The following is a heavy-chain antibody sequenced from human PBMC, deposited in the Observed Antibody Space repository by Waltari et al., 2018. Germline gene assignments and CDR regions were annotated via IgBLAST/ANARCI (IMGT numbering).Heavy chain of an antibody. J-gene: IGHJ3*02. CDR1: GGSFSGYY. CDR2: SNHSGST. CDR3: ARAWISLILGATSAFDI. Sequence: QVQLQQWGAGLLKPSETLSLTCAVYGGSFSGYYWSWIRQPPGKGLEWNGESNHSGSTNYNPSLKSRVTISVDTSKNQCSLKLSSVTAADSAVYYCARAWISLILGATSAFDIWGQGTMVTVS. V-gene: IGHV4-34*01. D-gene: IGHD1-26*01.